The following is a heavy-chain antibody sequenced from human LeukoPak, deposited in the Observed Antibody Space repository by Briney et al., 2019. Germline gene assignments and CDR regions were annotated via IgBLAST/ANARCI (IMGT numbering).Heavy chain of an antibody. D-gene: IGHD6-19*01. V-gene: IGHV3-23*01. CDR3: AKGAVAGTPVGHFDY. CDR2: ISGSGGST. J-gene: IGHJ4*02. CDR1: GFTFSTYP. Sequence: GGSLRLSCAASGFTFSTYPMNWVRQAPGKGLEWVSAISGSGGSTYYADSVKGRFTISRDNSKNTLYLQMNSLRAEDTAVYYCAKGAVAGTPVGHFDYWGQGTLVTVSS.